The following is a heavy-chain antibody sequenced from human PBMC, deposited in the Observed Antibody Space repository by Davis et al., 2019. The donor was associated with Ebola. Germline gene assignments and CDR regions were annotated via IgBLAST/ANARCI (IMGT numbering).Heavy chain of an antibody. J-gene: IGHJ6*04. CDR1: GGTFSSYA. CDR3: GRSGSYHYYNGMDV. D-gene: IGHD3-10*01. Sequence: SVKVSCKASGGTFSSYAISWVRQAPGQGLEWMGGIIPIFGTANYAQKFQGRVTITADESTSTAYMELSSLRSEDTAVYYCGRSGSYHYYNGMDVWGKGTTVTVSS. V-gene: IGHV1-69*13. CDR2: IIPIFGTA.